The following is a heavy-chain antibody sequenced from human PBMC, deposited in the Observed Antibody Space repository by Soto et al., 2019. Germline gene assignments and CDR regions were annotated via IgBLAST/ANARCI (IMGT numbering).Heavy chain of an antibody. D-gene: IGHD2-15*01. CDR1: GFSLSTRGVG. V-gene: IGHV2-5*02. CDR3: AYLPCSGGSCYWFSFSGMDV. J-gene: IGHJ6*02. Sequence: QITLKESVPTLVKPTQTLTLTCTFSGFSLSTRGVGGAWIRQPPGKALEWLALIYWDDDKRYRPSLESRLTITKDTSKNQVVLTMTNMDSVDTATYYCAYLPCSGGSCYWFSFSGMDVWGQGTTVTVSS. CDR2: IYWDDDK.